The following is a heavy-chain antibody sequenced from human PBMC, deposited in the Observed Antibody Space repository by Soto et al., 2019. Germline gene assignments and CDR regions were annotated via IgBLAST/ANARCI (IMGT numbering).Heavy chain of an antibody. Sequence: GGSLRLSCAASGFTFSSYWMHWVRQAPGKGLVWVSRINSDGSSTSYADSVKGRFTISRDNAKNTLYLQMNSLRAEDTAVYYCARAEGGDLLDYWGQGTLVTVSS. D-gene: IGHD2-21*02. V-gene: IGHV3-74*01. CDR3: ARAEGGDLLDY. J-gene: IGHJ4*02. CDR2: INSDGSST. CDR1: GFTFSSYW.